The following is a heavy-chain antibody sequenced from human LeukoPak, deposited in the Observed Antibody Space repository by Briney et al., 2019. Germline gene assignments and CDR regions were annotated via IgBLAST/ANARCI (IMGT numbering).Heavy chain of an antibody. CDR3: AKDISSYYYYGMDV. CDR1: GFTFDDYA. V-gene: IGHV3-9*01. D-gene: IGHD3-10*01. CDR2: ISWNSGSI. Sequence: GGSLRLSCAASGFTFDDYAMHWVRQAPGKGLEWDSGISWNSGSIGYADSVKGRFAISRDNAKNSLYLQMNSLRAEDTALYYCAKDISSYYYYGMDVWGQGTTVTVSS. J-gene: IGHJ6*02.